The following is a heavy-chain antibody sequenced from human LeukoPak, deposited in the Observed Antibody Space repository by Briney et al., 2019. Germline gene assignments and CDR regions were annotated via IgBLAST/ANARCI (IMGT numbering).Heavy chain of an antibody. V-gene: IGHV3-30*02. CDR3: ARGPSLDTPGSSFDY. CDR1: GFTFSSYG. Sequence: GESLRLSCAASGFTFSSYGMHWVRQAPGKGLEWVAFIRSDGSTKYYTDSVKGRITISRDNSKNTLYLQMGSLRAEDMAVYYCARGPSLDTPGSSFDYWGQGTLVTVSS. J-gene: IGHJ4*02. CDR2: IRSDGSTK. D-gene: IGHD2-15*01.